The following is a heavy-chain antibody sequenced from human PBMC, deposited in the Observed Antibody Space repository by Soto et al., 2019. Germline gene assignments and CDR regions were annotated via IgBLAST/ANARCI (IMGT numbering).Heavy chain of an antibody. J-gene: IGHJ3*02. Sequence: GASVKVSCKASGYTFTSYAMHWVRQAPGQRLEWMGWINAGNGNTKYSQKFQGRVTITRDTSASTAYMELSSLRSEDTAVYYCARDRREWHTKPTDAFDIWGQGTMVTLSS. CDR1: GYTFTSYA. D-gene: IGHD3-3*01. V-gene: IGHV1-3*01. CDR2: INAGNGNT. CDR3: ARDRREWHTKPTDAFDI.